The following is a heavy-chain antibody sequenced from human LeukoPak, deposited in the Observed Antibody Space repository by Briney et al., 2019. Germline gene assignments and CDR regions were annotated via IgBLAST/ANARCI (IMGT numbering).Heavy chain of an antibody. CDR1: GFTFSRFW. D-gene: IGHD3-22*01. J-gene: IGHJ1*01. Sequence: EPGGSLRLSCAASGFTFSRFWMSWVRQAPGKGLEWVANIKQDGSEKYYVDSVKGRFTISRDNAENSLYLQMNSLRAEDTAVYYCARSTYYSDSSPYPFHYWGQGSMVTVSS. CDR3: ARSTYYSDSSPYPFHY. CDR2: IKQDGSEK. V-gene: IGHV3-7*02.